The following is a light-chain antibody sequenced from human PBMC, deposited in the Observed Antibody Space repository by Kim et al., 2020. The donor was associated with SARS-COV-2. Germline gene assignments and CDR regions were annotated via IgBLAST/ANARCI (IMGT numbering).Light chain of an antibody. V-gene: IGLV2-14*03. J-gene: IGLJ1*01. CDR3: SSHTTSSTYV. CDR1: SSDVGGYNS. Sequence: GRTLTISCTGNSSDVGGYNSVSWYQQHPGKAPKLMIYDVSERASGVSNRFSGSQSGNTASLTISGLRAEDEADYYCSSHTTSSTYVFGSGTKVTVL. CDR2: DVS.